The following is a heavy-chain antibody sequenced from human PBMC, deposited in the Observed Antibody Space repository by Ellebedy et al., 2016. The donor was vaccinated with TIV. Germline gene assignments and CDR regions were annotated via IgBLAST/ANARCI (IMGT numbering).Heavy chain of an antibody. CDR3: ARDLGCSSTSCYDRSFGMDV. D-gene: IGHD2-2*01. J-gene: IGHJ6*02. V-gene: IGHV4-59*12. CDR1: GGSISSYY. CDR2: IYYSGST. Sequence: MPSETLSLTCTVSGGSISSYYWSWIRQPPGKGLEWIGYIYYSGSTYYNPSLKSRVTISVDTSKNQFSLKRSSVTAADTAVYYCARDLGCSSTSCYDRSFGMDVWGQGTTVTVSS.